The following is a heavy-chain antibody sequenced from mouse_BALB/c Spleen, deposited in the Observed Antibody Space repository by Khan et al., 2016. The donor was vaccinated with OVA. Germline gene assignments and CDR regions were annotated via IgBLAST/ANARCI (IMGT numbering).Heavy chain of an antibody. CDR1: GYTFTDYY. V-gene: IGHV1-77*01. CDR2: ISPGSGDT. J-gene: IGHJ3*01. Sequence: VQLQQSGAELARPGASVKLSCKASGYTFTDYYINWVKQRTGQGLEWIGEISPGSGDTYYNEKFKGKATLTADQSSSTAYMQLSSLTSEASAVYFCARTNYFGYAFAYWGQGTLVTVSS. D-gene: IGHD1-2*01. CDR3: ARTNYFGYAFAY.